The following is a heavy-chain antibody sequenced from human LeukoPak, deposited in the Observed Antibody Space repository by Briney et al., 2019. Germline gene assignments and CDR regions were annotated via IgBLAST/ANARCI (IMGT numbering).Heavy chain of an antibody. Sequence: GGSLRLSCAASGFTFSSYSMNWVRQAPGEGLEWVSSISSSSSYIYYADSVKGRFTISRDNAKNSLYLQMNSLRAEDTAVYYCARKTVVLGPLTGWGQGTLVTVSS. V-gene: IGHV3-21*01. CDR3: ARKTVVLGPLTG. J-gene: IGHJ4*02. CDR1: GFTFSSYS. D-gene: IGHD3-9*01. CDR2: ISSSSSYI.